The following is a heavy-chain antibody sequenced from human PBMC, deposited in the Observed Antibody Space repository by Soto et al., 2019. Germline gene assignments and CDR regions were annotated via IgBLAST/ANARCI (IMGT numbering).Heavy chain of an antibody. Sequence: RRLSCAASGFTFSSYWMSWVRQAPGKGLEWVANIKQDGSEKYYVDSVKGRLTVSRDNAKNSLYLQMNSLRAEDTAVYYCARDRPMMYAFDFDYWGQGTLVTVSS. J-gene: IGHJ4*02. CDR2: IKQDGSEK. CDR1: GFTFSSYW. D-gene: IGHD2-8*01. V-gene: IGHV3-7*01. CDR3: ARDRPMMYAFDFDY.